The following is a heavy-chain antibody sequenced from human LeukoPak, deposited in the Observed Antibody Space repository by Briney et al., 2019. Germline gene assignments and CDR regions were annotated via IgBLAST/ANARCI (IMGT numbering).Heavy chain of an antibody. V-gene: IGHV3-7*04. CDR3: ARGLHAAFDI. Sequence: GGSLSLSCAASGFTFSSYWMNWVRQAPGKGLEWVANMQQDGSEKYYVDSVKGRFTISRDNAKNSLYLQMNSLRAEDTAVYYCARGLHAAFDIWGQGTMVTVSS. J-gene: IGHJ3*02. CDR2: MQQDGSEK. CDR1: GFTFSSYW.